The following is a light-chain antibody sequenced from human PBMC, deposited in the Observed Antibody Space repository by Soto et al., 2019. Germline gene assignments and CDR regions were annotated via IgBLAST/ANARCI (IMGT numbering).Light chain of an antibody. CDR3: QQYGSSPGWT. J-gene: IGKJ1*01. Sequence: IVLTQSPGTLSLSPGERATLSCWASQSVSSSYLAWYQQKPGQAPRLLIYGASSGATGIPDRFSGSGSGTDFTLTISRLEPEDFAVYYCQQYGSSPGWTFGQGTKVDIK. CDR2: GAS. V-gene: IGKV3-20*01. CDR1: QSVSSSY.